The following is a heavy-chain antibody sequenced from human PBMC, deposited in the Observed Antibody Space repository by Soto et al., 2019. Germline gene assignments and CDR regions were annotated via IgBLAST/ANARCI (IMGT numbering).Heavy chain of an antibody. V-gene: IGHV1-8*01. Sequence: QVQVVQSGAEVKKPGASVKVSCEASGYPFTTYDINWVRQATGQGLEWMGWMNPGSGYTGYAQKFQARVTMTRDTSRGTAYMELSRLTSEDTAVYYCAAIAVAGTDYWGQGTRVTVSS. CDR3: AAIAVAGTDY. CDR2: MNPGSGYT. D-gene: IGHD6-19*01. J-gene: IGHJ4*02. CDR1: GYPFTTYD.